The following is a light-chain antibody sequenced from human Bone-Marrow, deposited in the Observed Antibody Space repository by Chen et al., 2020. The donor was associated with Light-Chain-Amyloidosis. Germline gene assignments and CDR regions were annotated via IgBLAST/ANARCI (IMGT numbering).Light chain of an antibody. V-gene: IGLV2-23*02. CDR3: CSYAGSSTPWV. CDR1: SSDVGSYNL. J-gene: IGLJ3*02. Sequence: QSALTQPASVSGSPGQSITISCTGTSSDVGSYNLVSWYQQHPGKAPKLMIYEVSKRPSGFSNRFSGSKSGNTASLTISGLQAEDEADYYCCSYAGSSTPWVFGGGTKLTVL. CDR2: EVS.